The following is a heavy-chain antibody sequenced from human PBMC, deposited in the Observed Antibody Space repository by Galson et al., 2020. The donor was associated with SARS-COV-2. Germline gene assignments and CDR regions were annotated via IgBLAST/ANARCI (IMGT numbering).Heavy chain of an antibody. V-gene: IGHV4-38-2*02. CDR2: IYHSRST. CDR1: GYSISSGYY. Sequence: SETLSLTCTVSGYSISSGYYCCWIRQPPGKGLEWIGSIYHSRSTYNNPSLESRVTISVDTSTNQFSRKPSSVTAADTAVYYCARGGGSYYNYYSMDVWSKGSTVTVSS. J-gene: IGHJ6*03. CDR3: ARGGGSYYNYYSMDV. D-gene: IGHD1-26*01.